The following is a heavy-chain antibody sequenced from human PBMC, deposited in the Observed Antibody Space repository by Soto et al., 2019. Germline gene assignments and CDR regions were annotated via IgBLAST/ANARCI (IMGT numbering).Heavy chain of an antibody. D-gene: IGHD6-25*01. V-gene: IGHV1-46*03. Sequence: GASVKVSCKASGYTFTSYYIHWVRQAPGQGLEWMAIVNPTGGSTNYAQKFQGRVTVTFDTSTSTVFMELNSLRYEDTAVYYCARQLAAGDSWGQGTLVTVSS. J-gene: IGHJ4*02. CDR3: ARQLAAGDS. CDR1: GYTFTSYY. CDR2: VNPTGGST.